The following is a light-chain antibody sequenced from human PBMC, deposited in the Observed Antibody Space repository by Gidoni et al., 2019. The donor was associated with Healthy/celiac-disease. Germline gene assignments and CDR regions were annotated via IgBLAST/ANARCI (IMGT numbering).Light chain of an antibody. V-gene: IGKV3D-20*01. Sequence: EIVLPQSPATLSLSPGERATLSCRASQSVSSSYLAWYQQKPGLAPRLLIYDSSSRATGIPDRFSGSGSGTDVTLTISRLEPEDFAVYYCQQYGSSPPLTFGGGTKVEIK. CDR3: QQYGSSPPLT. CDR1: QSVSSSY. CDR2: DSS. J-gene: IGKJ4*01.